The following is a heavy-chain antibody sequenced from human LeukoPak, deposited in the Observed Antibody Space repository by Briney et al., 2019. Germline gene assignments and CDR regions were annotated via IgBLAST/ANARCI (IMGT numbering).Heavy chain of an antibody. D-gene: IGHD2-2*01. CDR3: ARVRDCSSTSCYAGYYGMDV. J-gene: IGHJ6*02. CDR1: GYTFTSYY. V-gene: IGHV1-46*01. Sequence: ASVKVSCKASGYTFTSYYMHWVRQAPGQGLEWMGIINPSGGSTSYAQKFQGRVTMTRDTSTSTVYMELSSLRSEDTAVYYCARVRDCSSTSCYAGYYGMDVWGQGTTVTVSS. CDR2: INPSGGST.